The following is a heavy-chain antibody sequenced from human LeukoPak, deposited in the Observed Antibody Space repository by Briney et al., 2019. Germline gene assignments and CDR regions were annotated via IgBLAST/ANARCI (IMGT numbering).Heavy chain of an antibody. Sequence: GGSLRLSCAASGFTFRSYGMHWVRQAPGKGLEWGAVISYDGSNKYYADSVKGRFTISRDSSKNTLYLQMNSLRAEDTAVYYCAKDHYDSSGYPPYYFDYWGQGTLVTVSS. V-gene: IGHV3-30*18. D-gene: IGHD3-22*01. CDR3: AKDHYDSSGYPPYYFDY. CDR2: ISYDGSNK. CDR1: GFTFRSYG. J-gene: IGHJ4*02.